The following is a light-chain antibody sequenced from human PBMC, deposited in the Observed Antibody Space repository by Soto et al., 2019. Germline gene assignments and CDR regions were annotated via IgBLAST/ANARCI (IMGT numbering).Light chain of an antibody. CDR3: SSYAVSDTMI. CDR2: EGF. Sequence: QSVLTQPASVSGSPGQSITISCTGTSGDVANYNLVSWFQHHPGEAPKLLIYEGFRRPSGVSNRFSGSKSGNTASLTVSALQAEDEANYYCSSYAVSDTMIFGGGTKLTVL. V-gene: IGLV2-23*01. CDR1: SGDVANYNL. J-gene: IGLJ2*01.